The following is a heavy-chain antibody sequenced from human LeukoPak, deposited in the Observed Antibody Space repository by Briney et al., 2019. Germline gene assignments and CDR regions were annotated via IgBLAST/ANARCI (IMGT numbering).Heavy chain of an antibody. CDR1: GFTLSSYS. V-gene: IGHV3-23*01. Sequence: GGSLRLSCAASGFTLSSYSMNWVRQAPGKGLEWVSAISGSGGSTYYADSVKGRFTISRDNSKNTLYLQMNSLRAEDTAVYYCAKERYYYGSGRQLYDYWGQGTLVTVSS. D-gene: IGHD3-10*01. CDR2: ISGSGGST. CDR3: AKERYYYGSGRQLYDY. J-gene: IGHJ4*02.